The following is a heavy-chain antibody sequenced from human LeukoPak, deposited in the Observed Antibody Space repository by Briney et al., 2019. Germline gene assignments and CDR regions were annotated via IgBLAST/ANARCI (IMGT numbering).Heavy chain of an antibody. Sequence: SVKVSCKASGGTFSSYAISWVRQAPGQGLEWMGGIIPIFGTANYAQKFQGRVTITTDESTSTAYMELSSLRSEDTAVYYCAMSLYFGVVIPGWFDPWGQGTLVTVSS. CDR3: AMSLYFGVVIPGWFDP. D-gene: IGHD3-3*01. V-gene: IGHV1-69*05. CDR2: IIPIFGTA. J-gene: IGHJ5*02. CDR1: GGTFSSYA.